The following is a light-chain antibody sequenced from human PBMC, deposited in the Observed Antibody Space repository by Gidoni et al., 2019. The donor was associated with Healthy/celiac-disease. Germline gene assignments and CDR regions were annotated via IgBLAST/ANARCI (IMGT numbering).Light chain of an antibody. CDR1: QSISSW. CDR3: QQYNSYSRT. CDR2: KAS. Sequence: DSQMTQSPSTLSASVGDRVTITCRASQSISSWLAWYQQKPGKAPKLLIYKASSLESGVPSRFSGSGSGTEFTLPISSLQPDDFATYYCQQYNSYSRTFGQGTKLEIQ. J-gene: IGKJ2*01. V-gene: IGKV1-5*03.